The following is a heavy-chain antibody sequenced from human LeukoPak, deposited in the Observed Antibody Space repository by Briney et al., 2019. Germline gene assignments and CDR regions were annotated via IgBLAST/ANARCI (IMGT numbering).Heavy chain of an antibody. D-gene: IGHD3-9*01. CDR2: IIPIFGTA. J-gene: IGHJ4*02. CDR1: GGTFSSFA. V-gene: IGHV1-69*06. Sequence: SVKVSCKASGGTFSSFAISWVRQAPGQGLEWMGGIIPIFGTAIYAQKFQGRVTMTEDTSTDTAYMELSSLRSEDTAVYYCATSYYDILTGYRPLAYWGQGTLVTVSS. CDR3: ATSYYDILTGYRPLAY.